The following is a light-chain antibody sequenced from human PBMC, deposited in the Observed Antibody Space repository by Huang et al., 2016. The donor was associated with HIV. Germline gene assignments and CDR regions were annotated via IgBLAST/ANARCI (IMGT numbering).Light chain of an antibody. CDR1: QSVSSY. V-gene: IGKV3-11*01. CDR2: DTS. J-gene: IGKJ2*01. CDR3: QQRGNWPYT. Sequence: EIVLTQSPATLSLSPGERATLSCRASQSVSSYLAWYQQKPGQAPRLLIYDTSNRATGIPARFGGSGSGTNCTLTISSLEPEDFAVYFCQQRGNWPYTFGQGTKLEIK.